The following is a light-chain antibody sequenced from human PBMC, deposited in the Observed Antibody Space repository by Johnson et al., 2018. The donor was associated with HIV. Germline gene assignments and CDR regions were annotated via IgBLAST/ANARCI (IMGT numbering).Light chain of an antibody. Sequence: QSILTQPPSVSAAPGQKVTISCSGSSSNIGNNYVSWYQQLPGTAPKLLIYENNKRPSGIPYRFSGSKSATSATLGITGLQTGDEADYYCGTWDSSLSSYVFGTGTKVTVL. CDR3: GTWDSSLSSYV. CDR1: SSNIGNNY. CDR2: ENN. V-gene: IGLV1-51*02. J-gene: IGLJ1*01.